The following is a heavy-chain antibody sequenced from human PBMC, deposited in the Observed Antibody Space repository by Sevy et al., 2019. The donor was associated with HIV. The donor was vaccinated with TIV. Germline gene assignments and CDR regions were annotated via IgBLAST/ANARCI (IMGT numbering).Heavy chain of an antibody. CDR1: GFIFTNYG. CDR2: ISHDGSLK. V-gene: IGHV3-30*18. J-gene: IGHJ3*02. Sequence: GGSLRLSCAASGFIFTNYGMHWVRQAPGKGLEWVAVISHDGSLKYYADSVRGRVTISRDSSKNTMSLQMNSLRLEDTAVYYCANGSRATGSAFDIWGQGTMVTVSS. D-gene: IGHD1-26*01. CDR3: ANGSRATGSAFDI.